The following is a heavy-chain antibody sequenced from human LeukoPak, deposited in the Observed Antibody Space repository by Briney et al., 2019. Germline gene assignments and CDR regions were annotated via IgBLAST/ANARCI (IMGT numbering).Heavy chain of an antibody. Sequence: GGSLRLSCAASGFTFSSYSMNWVRQAPGKGLEWVSSISSSSSYIYYADSVKGRFTISRDNSKNTLYLQMNSLRAEDTAVYYCAKDSAFRSKLGWFDPWGQGTLVTVSS. CDR1: GFTFSSYS. J-gene: IGHJ5*02. V-gene: IGHV3-21*01. CDR2: ISSSSSYI. D-gene: IGHD6-13*01. CDR3: AKDSAFRSKLGWFDP.